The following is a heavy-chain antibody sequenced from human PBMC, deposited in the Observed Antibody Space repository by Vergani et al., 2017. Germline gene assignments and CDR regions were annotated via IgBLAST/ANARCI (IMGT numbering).Heavy chain of an antibody. V-gene: IGHV4-59*01. J-gene: IGHJ4*02. CDR1: GGSISSYY. D-gene: IGHD6-13*01. CDR2: IYYSGST. CDR3: ARIDAAAGTPYYFDY. Sequence: QVQLQESGPGLVKPSETLSLTCTVSGGSISSYYWSWIRQPPGKGLEWIGYIYYSGSTNYNPSLKSRVTISVDTSKNQFSLKLSSVTAADTAVYYCARIDAAAGTPYYFDYWGQGTLVTVSS.